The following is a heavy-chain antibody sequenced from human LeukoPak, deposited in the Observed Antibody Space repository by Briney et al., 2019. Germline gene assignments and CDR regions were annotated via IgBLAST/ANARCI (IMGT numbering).Heavy chain of an antibody. D-gene: IGHD6-13*01. CDR3: ARLAAAGTFIDY. CDR2: IIPIFGTA. Sequence: SVKVSCKASGGTFSSYAISWVRQAPGQGLEWMGGIIPIFGTANYAQKFQGRVTITADKSTSTAYMELSRLRSDDTAVYYCARLAAAGTFIDYWGQGTLVTVSS. J-gene: IGHJ4*02. V-gene: IGHV1-69*06. CDR1: GGTFSSYA.